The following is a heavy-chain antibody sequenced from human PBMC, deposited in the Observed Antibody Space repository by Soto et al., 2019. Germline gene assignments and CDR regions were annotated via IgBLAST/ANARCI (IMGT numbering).Heavy chain of an antibody. CDR2: LFYSGTS. D-gene: IGHD6-19*01. Sequence: QVQLQESGPGLVKPSQTLSLTCTVSGVSISSGGYHWTWIRQHPEKGLEWIGYLFYSGTSNYNPSLKSRVSISLDTSPNPFSLKLSSATAADTAVYYCASGIFDTSGWCYFEHSGQGTMVTASS. J-gene: IGHJ4*02. CDR1: GVSISSGGYH. CDR3: ASGIFDTSGWCYFEH. V-gene: IGHV4-31*03.